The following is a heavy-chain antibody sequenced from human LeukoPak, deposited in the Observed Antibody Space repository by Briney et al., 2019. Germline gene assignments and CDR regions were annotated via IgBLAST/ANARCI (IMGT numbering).Heavy chain of an antibody. V-gene: IGHV3-7*03. J-gene: IGHJ4*02. D-gene: IGHD3-3*01. CDR3: TRDGSWSGYAY. Sequence: GGSLRLSCGASGFTFSTYWMTCVRQAPGKGVEWVANIREDGSEIFYVDSVKGRFTISRDNAKNSMYLQMNRLRVQCSGLYYCTRDGSWSGYAYWGEGTLVTASS. CDR1: GFTFSTYW. CDR2: IREDGSEI.